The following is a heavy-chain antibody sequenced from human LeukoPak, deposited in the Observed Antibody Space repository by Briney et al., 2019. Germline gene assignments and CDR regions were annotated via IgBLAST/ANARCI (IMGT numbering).Heavy chain of an antibody. CDR1: GYTFTSYY. V-gene: IGHV1-46*01. CDR2: INPSSGGT. CDR3: ARPKDRYYYDSSGYYLSD. Sequence: ASVKVSCKASGYTFTSYYMHWVRQAPGQGLEWMGLINPSSGGTSYAQKFQGRVTMTRDTSTSTVYMELSSLRSEDTAVNYCARPKDRYYYDSSGYYLSDWGQGTLVTVSS. D-gene: IGHD3-22*01. J-gene: IGHJ4*02.